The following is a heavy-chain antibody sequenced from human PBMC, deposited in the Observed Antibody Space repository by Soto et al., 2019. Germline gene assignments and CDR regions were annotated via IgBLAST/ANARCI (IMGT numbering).Heavy chain of an antibody. CDR3: ARSYLSVTIFGVVIQTPTLFDY. CDR1: GYTFTSYG. Sequence: ASVKVSCKASGYTFTSYGISWVRQAPGQGLEWMGWISAYNGNTNYAQKLQGRVTMTTDTSTSTAYMELRSLRSDDTAVYYCARSYLSVTIFGVVIQTPTLFDYWGQGTLVTVSS. V-gene: IGHV1-18*01. J-gene: IGHJ4*02. CDR2: ISAYNGNT. D-gene: IGHD3-3*01.